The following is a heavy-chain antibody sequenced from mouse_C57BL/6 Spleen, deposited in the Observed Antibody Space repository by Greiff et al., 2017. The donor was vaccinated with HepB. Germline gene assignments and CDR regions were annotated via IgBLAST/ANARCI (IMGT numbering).Heavy chain of an antibody. CDR2: IYPGSGST. J-gene: IGHJ4*01. Sequence: VQLQQPGAELVKPGASVKMSCKASGYTFTSYWITWVKQRPGQGLEWIGDIYPGSGSTNYNEKFKSKATLTVDTSSSTAYMQLSSLTSEDSAVYYCARRITTVVASRAMDYWGQGTSVTVSS. CDR3: ARRITTVVASRAMDY. CDR1: GYTFTSYW. V-gene: IGHV1-55*01. D-gene: IGHD1-1*01.